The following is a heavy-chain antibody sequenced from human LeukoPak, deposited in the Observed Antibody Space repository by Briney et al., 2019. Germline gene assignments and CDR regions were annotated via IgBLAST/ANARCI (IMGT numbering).Heavy chain of an antibody. CDR2: INWTGDRT. V-gene: IGHV3-20*01. CDR3: ARGSGWSGEDAFDI. Sequence: GGFLRLSCAASGFTLDDYGMSWVRQAPGKGLEWVCGINWTGDRTRYVDSVRGRFTISRDNAKRSLYLHVNNLRAEDTALYHCARGSGWSGEDAFDIWGQGTMVIVSS. CDR1: GFTLDDYG. D-gene: IGHD6-19*01. J-gene: IGHJ3*02.